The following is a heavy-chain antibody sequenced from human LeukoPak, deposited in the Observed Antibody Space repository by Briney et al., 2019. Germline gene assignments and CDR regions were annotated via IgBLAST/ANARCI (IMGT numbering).Heavy chain of an antibody. D-gene: IGHD3-10*01. Sequence: SETLSLTCTVSGCSISSYYWSWIRQPPGKGLEWIGYIHYLGSTKYNPSLKSRVTISVDMSKNQFSLKLTPETAADTPVYYYARVTESYGSGRRHNCYYYYMDVWGKGTLVTISS. V-gene: IGHV4-59*01. CDR2: IHYLGST. CDR1: GCSISSYY. J-gene: IGHJ6*03. CDR3: ARVTESYGSGRRHNCYYYYMDV.